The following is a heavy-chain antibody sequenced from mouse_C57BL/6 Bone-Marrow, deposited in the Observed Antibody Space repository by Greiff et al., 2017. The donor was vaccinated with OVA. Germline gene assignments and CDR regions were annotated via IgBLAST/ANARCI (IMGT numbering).Heavy chain of an antibody. D-gene: IGHD1-1*01. Sequence: VMLVESGPGLVQPSQSLTITCTVSGFSLTSYGVHWVRQSPGKGLEWLGVIWSGGSTDYNAAFISRLSISKDNSKSQVFFKMNSLQADDTAIYYCARGGITTVGLDYWGQGTTLTVSS. CDR2: IWSGGST. J-gene: IGHJ2*01. V-gene: IGHV2-2*01. CDR1: GFSLTSYG. CDR3: ARGGITTVGLDY.